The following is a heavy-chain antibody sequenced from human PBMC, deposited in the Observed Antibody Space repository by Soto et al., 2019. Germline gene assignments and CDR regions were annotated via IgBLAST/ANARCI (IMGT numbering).Heavy chain of an antibody. CDR3: ASFEGYSSSRYKGYYYYGMDV. J-gene: IGHJ6*02. CDR1: GGSVSSGSYY. D-gene: IGHD6-13*01. Sequence: SETLSPTCHVSGGSVSSGSYYWSWIRQPRGKGLEWIGHVYYSGSTNYNPSLKSRVTISVDTTKNQYTLKLSSVTHADTAGDYCASFEGYSSSRYKGYYYYGMDVWGQGTTVTVSS. CDR2: VYYSGST. V-gene: IGHV4-61*01.